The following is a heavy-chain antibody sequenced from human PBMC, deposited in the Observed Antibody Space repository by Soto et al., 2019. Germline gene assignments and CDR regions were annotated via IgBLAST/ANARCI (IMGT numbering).Heavy chain of an antibody. D-gene: IGHD3-3*01. J-gene: IGHJ5*02. CDR2: IYYSGST. CDR3: ARSITIFGVGPWFDP. V-gene: IGHV4-59*01. CDR1: GGSISSYY. Sequence: PSETWSLTCTVSGGSISSYYWSWIRRPPGKGLEWSGYIYYSGSTNYNPSLKSRVTISVDTSKNQFSLKLSSVTAADTAVYYCARSITIFGVGPWFDPWGQGTLVTVSS.